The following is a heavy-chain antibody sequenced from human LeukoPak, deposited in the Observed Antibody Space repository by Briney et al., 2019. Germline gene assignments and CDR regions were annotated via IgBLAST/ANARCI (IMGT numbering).Heavy chain of an antibody. J-gene: IGHJ4*02. V-gene: IGHV3-30*03. CDR1: GFTFSSYG. D-gene: IGHD3-3*02. Sequence: PGGSLRLSCAASGFTFSSYGMHWVRQAPGKGLEWVAVISYDGSNKYYADSVKGRFTFSRDNSKNTLYLQMNSLRAEDTAVYYCARAFLGGDYWGQGTLVTVSS. CDR2: ISYDGSNK. CDR3: ARAFLGGDY.